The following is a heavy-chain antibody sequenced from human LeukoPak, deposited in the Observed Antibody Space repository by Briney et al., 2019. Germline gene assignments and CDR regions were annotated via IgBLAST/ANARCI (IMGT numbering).Heavy chain of an antibody. V-gene: IGHV1-69*05. CDR2: IIPIFGTA. D-gene: IGHD6-13*01. Sequence: ASVKVSCKASGGTFSSYAISWVRQAPGRGLEWMGGIIPIFGTANYAQKFQGRVTMTRDTSTSTVYMELSSLRSEDTAVYYCARSNPPYIAAAGTGWFDPWGQGTLVTVSS. CDR3: ARSNPPYIAAAGTGWFDP. J-gene: IGHJ5*02. CDR1: GGTFSSYA.